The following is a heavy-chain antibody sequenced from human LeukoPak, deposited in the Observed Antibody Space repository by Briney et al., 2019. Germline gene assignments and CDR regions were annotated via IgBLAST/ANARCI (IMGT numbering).Heavy chain of an antibody. Sequence: SETLSLTCGVSGGSISDTNWWTWFRQPPGKGLEWIGEVNLQGSTNYNPSPKSRVAISVDKSENHISLKLTSVTAADTAVYYCAREGGPYRPLDYSGQGTLVTVAS. CDR3: AREGGPYRPLDY. CDR1: GGSISDTNW. J-gene: IGHJ4*02. V-gene: IGHV4-4*02. CDR2: VNLQGST.